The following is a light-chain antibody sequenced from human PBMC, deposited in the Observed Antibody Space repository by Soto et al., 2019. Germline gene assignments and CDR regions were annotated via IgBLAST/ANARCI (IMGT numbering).Light chain of an antibody. CDR2: GAS. V-gene: IGKV3-20*01. CDR1: QSVSSSY. J-gene: IGKJ4*01. Sequence: EIVLTQSPRTLSLSPGERATLSCRASQSVSSSYLAWYQQKPGQAPRLLIYGASSRATGIPDRFSGSGSGTDFPLTISRLKTEDFAVYYCQQYGSSPLTFGAGTKVEIK. CDR3: QQYGSSPLT.